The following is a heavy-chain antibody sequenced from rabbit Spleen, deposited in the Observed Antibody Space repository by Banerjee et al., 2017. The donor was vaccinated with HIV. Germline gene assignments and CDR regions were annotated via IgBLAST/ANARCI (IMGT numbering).Heavy chain of an antibody. Sequence: QEQLEESGGGLVKPEGSLTLTCKASGFSFSDRDVMCWVRQAPGKGLEWIGCINTATGKDVYASWAKGRFTISTTSSTTVTLQMTSLTAADTATYFCARGSATMTMVITGYYFNLWGPGTLVTVS. CDR1: GFSFSDRDV. D-gene: IGHD2-1*01. CDR2: INTATGKD. J-gene: IGHJ4*01. CDR3: ARGSATMTMVITGYYFNL. V-gene: IGHV1S45*01.